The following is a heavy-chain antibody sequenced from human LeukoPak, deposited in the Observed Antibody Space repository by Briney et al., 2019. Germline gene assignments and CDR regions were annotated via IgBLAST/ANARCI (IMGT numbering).Heavy chain of an antibody. J-gene: IGHJ5*02. CDR3: ARKGPAARRGGFDP. V-gene: IGHV4-34*01. D-gene: IGHD2-2*01. Sequence: PSETLCLTCAVYGGSFSGYYWSWIRQPPGKGLEWIGEINHSGSTNYNPSLKSRVTISVDTSKNQFSLKLSSVTAADTAVYYCARKGPAARRGGFDPWGQGTLVTVSS. CDR1: GGSFSGYY. CDR2: INHSGST.